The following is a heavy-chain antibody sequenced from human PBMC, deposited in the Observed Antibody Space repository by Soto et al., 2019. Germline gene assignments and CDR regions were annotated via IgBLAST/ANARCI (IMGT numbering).Heavy chain of an antibody. J-gene: IGHJ6*02. D-gene: IGHD4-17*01. CDR1: GFSLSSYQ. CDR2: ISSSDSTI. CDR3: ARFDYDSDYYYGMDV. V-gene: IGHV3-48*03. Sequence: GGSLRLSCAASGFSLSSYQMDWVRQAPGKGLEWILYISSSDSTIFYADSVKGRFTVSRDNANNSLYLQMNSLRADDTAVYYCARFDYDSDYYYGMDVWGQGTTVTVSS.